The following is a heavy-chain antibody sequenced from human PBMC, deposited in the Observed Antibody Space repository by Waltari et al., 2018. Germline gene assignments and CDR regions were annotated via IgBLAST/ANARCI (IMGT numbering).Heavy chain of an antibody. Sequence: EVQLVESGGGLVQPGGSLRLSCAASGFTFSSYGMSWVRQAPGKGLEWVSAISGSGGSTYYADSVKGRFTISRDNSKNTLYLQMNSLRAEDTAVYYCAKGTSIAARPGNWFDPWGQGTLVTVSS. J-gene: IGHJ5*02. CDR1: GFTFSSYG. D-gene: IGHD6-6*01. V-gene: IGHV3-23*04. CDR3: AKGTSIAARPGNWFDP. CDR2: ISGSGGST.